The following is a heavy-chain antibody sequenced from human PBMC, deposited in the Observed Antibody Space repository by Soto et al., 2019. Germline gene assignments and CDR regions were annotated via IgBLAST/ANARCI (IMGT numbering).Heavy chain of an antibody. J-gene: IGHJ4*02. D-gene: IGHD1-7*01. Sequence: PETLSLTCTGSGGSISSDYWSWVRQPPGQGLEWIGEIYRTGSTNYNPSLKSRVTISLDKSENQFSLKVTSLTAADTAVYYCASRDPGTSVDYWGQGTLVTVSS. CDR2: IYRTGST. CDR3: ASRDPGTSVDY. CDR1: GGSISSDY. V-gene: IGHV4-4*09.